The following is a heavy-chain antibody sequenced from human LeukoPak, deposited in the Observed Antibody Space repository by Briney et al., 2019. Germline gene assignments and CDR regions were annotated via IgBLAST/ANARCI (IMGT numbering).Heavy chain of an antibody. V-gene: IGHV1-8*01. Sequence: GASVKVSCKASGYTFTSYDINWVRQATGQGLEWMGWMNPNSGSTGYAQKFQGRVTMTRNTSISTAYMELSSLRSEDTAVYYCARGDILTGNHNDYWGQGTLVTVSS. J-gene: IGHJ4*02. D-gene: IGHD3-9*01. CDR2: MNPNSGST. CDR1: GYTFTSYD. CDR3: ARGDILTGNHNDY.